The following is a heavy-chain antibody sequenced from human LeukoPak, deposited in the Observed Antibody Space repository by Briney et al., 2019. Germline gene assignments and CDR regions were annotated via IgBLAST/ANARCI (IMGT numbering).Heavy chain of an antibody. CDR2: IYHSGST. CDR3: ARGASTVTDRLDY. Sequence: PSETLSLTCTVSGDSVSRSSSYWGWIRQPPGKGLEWIGSIYHSGSTNYNPSLKSRVTISVDKSNNQFSLKLSSVTAADTAVYYCARGASTVTDRLDYWGQGTLVTVSS. CDR1: GDSVSRSSSY. V-gene: IGHV4-39*07. D-gene: IGHD4-17*01. J-gene: IGHJ4*02.